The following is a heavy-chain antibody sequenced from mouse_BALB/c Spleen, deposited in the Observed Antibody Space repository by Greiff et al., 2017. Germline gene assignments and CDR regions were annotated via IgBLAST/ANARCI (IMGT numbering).Heavy chain of an antibody. Sequence: QVQLQQPGAELVMPGASVKMSCKASGYTFTDYWMHWVKQRPGQGLEWIGAIDTSDSYTSYNQKFKGKATLTVDESSSTAYMQLSSLTSEDSAVYYCARDYRYEEGGAMEYRGQGESVTVSS. D-gene: IGHD2-14*01. CDR2: IDTSDSYT. V-gene: IGHV1-69*01. CDR1: GYTFTDYW. J-gene: IGHJ4*01. CDR3: ARDYRYEEGGAMEY.